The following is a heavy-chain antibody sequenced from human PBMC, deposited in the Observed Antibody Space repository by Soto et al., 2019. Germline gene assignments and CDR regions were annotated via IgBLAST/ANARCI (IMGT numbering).Heavy chain of an antibody. CDR1: GDSISSYY. J-gene: IGHJ4*02. Sequence: QVQLQESGPGLLKPSETLSLTCTVSGDSISSYYWCWIRQPPGKELEWIGYIYYSGSTNYNPSLKSRVIISAETSKNQFSLKLRYVTATDTAVYYCARGAIAAQAFDSWGEGPLVTVSS. CDR3: ARGAIAAQAFDS. D-gene: IGHD6-13*01. CDR2: IYYSGST. V-gene: IGHV4-59*13.